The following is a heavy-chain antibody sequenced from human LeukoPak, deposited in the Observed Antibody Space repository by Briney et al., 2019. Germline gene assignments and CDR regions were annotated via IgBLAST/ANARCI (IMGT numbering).Heavy chain of an antibody. J-gene: IGHJ4*02. CDR1: GFTFSSYW. V-gene: IGHV3-7*01. CDR3: ARVGYNGWNFEK. CDR2: ISQDVSHK. Sequence: PGGSLRLSCAASGFTFSSYWMSWVRQAPGKGLQSVAYISQDVSHKYYVDSVKGRFTISRDNAKNSLHLEMNSLRAEDTALYYCARVGYNGWNFEKWGQETRVSVS. D-gene: IGHD5-12*01.